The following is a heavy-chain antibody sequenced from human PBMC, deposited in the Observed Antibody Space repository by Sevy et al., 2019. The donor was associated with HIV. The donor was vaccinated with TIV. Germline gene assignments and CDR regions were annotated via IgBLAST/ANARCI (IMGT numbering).Heavy chain of an antibody. D-gene: IGHD2-8*02. V-gene: IGHV4-4*07. J-gene: IGHJ4*02. CDR3: ARDTGKNY. CDR2: MHSGGNT. CDR1: GASITTYY. Sequence: SETLSLTCTVSGASITTYYWSWFRRPAGKGLEWIGRMHSGGNTNYNPSLQGRVTMSLDTSKNQFSLTLDFVTAADAAVYYCARDTGKNYWGQGILVTVSS.